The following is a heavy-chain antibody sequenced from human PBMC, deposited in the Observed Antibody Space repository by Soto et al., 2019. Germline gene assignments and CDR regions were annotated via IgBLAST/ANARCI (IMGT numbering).Heavy chain of an antibody. CDR3: SSCGGGSVPLHY. V-gene: IGHV4-59*01. J-gene: IGHJ4*01. CDR1: GGSLRRYS. D-gene: IGHD2-21*01. CDR2: IYYSGST. Sequence: PPETLSLTCTVSGGSLRRYSRSWIRQPPGKGLEWIGYIYYSGSTNYNPSLKSRVTISVATSKNQFSPKLSSVTARHTVRYCCSSCGGGSVPLHY.